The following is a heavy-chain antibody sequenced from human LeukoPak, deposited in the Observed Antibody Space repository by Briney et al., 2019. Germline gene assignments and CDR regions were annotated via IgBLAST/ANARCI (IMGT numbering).Heavy chain of an antibody. CDR1: GDSVSSNSAA. CDR3: VREGYFFDY. J-gene: IGHJ4*02. V-gene: IGHV6-1*01. CDR2: TYYRSKWYN. Sequence: PSQTLSLTCAISGDSVSSNSAAWTWTRQSPSRGLEWLGKTYYRSKWYNDYAESVKSRITINPDTSKNQFSLHLNSVTPEDTAVYYCVREGYFFDYWGQGTLVTVSS.